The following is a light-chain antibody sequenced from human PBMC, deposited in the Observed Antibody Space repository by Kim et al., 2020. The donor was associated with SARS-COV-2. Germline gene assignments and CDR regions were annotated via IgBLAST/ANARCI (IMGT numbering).Light chain of an antibody. CDR1: QRVSSNF. CDR2: GAY. CDR3: PQYERSPFI. Sequence: LSPGERATHHFRASQRVSSNFFAVYQHKPGQAPRLLIYGAYSRANGIPDRFRGSGSGTDLTLTIIRLEPEDFAVYYCPQYERSPFIFGQGTKLEI. J-gene: IGKJ2*01. V-gene: IGKV3-20*01.